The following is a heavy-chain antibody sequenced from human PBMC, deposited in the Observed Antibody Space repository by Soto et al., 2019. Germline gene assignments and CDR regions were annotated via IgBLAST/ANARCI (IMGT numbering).Heavy chain of an antibody. V-gene: IGHV4-61*01. Sequence: QVQLQESGPGLVKPSETLSLTCTVSGGSVSSGTYYWSWIRQPPGKGLEWIGYIYYSGSTNYNPSLTRRVTISADTSKNQFSLKLSSVTAADTAVYYCASYSRGWYDVNYWGQGPLVTVSS. D-gene: IGHD6-19*01. CDR1: GGSVSSGTYY. CDR3: ASYSRGWYDVNY. J-gene: IGHJ4*02. CDR2: IYYSGST.